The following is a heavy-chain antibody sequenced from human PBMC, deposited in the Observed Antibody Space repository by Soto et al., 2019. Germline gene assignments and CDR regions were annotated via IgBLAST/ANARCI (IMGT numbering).Heavy chain of an antibody. CDR2: IYYSGST. J-gene: IGHJ5*02. CDR1: GGSISSYY. Sequence: TDTLSLTCSVSGGSISSYYWSWIRQPPGKGLEWIGYIYYSGSTNYNPSLKSRVTMSVDTSKNQFSLKLSSVTAADTAVYYCARDIFWGGFGESNWLDPWGQGTLVTVSS. CDR3: ARDIFWGGFGESNWLDP. D-gene: IGHD3-10*01. V-gene: IGHV4-59*12.